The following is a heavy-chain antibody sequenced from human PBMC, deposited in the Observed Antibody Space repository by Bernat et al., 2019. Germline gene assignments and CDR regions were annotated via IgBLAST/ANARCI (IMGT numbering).Heavy chain of an antibody. J-gene: IGHJ4*02. Sequence: EVQLVESGGDLVKPGGSLRLPCSASGFPFSNAWMNWVRQAPGKGLEWVGRIKSKTDGGTTDYAAPVKGRFTISRDDLKNTLYLQMNSLKTEDTAVYYCTTAPRGYVDYWGQGTLVTVSS. V-gene: IGHV3-15*07. CDR1: GFPFSNAW. D-gene: IGHD3-10*01. CDR3: TTAPRGYVDY. CDR2: IKSKTDGGTT.